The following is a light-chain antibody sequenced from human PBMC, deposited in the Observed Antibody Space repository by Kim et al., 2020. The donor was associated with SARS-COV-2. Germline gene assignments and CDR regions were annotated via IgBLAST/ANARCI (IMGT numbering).Light chain of an antibody. CDR2: AAS. CDR3: QQSDITPFT. CDR1: QGIASH. J-gene: IGKJ3*01. V-gene: IGKV1-39*01. Sequence: ASVGDRVTITCRTTQGIASHLNWYQQKPGRAPKRLIAAASTLQGGVPSRFSGSGSETDFTLTISSLQPEDFATYFCQQSDITPFTFGPGTKVDIK.